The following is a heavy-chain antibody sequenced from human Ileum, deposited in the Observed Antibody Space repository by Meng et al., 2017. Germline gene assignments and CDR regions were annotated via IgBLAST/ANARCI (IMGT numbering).Heavy chain of an antibody. CDR1: GFTFSNYW. V-gene: IGHV3-7*01. CDR3: ARGGLAGEGWY. Sequence: GESLKISCVVSGFTFSNYWMSWVRQAPGKGLEWVAKIKEDGSAKYYVDSVKGRFTISRDNAQKSLYLQLNSLTAEDTALYYCARGGLAGEGWYWGQGTLVTVSS. CDR2: IKEDGSAK. J-gene: IGHJ4*02. D-gene: IGHD7-27*01.